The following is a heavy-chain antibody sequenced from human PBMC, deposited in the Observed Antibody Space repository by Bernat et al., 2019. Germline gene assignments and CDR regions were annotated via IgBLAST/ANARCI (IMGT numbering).Heavy chain of an antibody. V-gene: IGHV5-51*01. J-gene: IGHJ3*02. Sequence: EVQLVQSGAEVKKPGESLKITCKGSGYSFTSYWIGWVRQMPGKGLEWMGIIYPGDSDTRYSPSFQCQVTISAGKSSSTACLQWSSLKASDTAVYYCATVGQGYYDFWSGPDIWGRGTMVTVSS. CDR2: IYPGDSDT. CDR1: GYSFTSYW. D-gene: IGHD3-3*01. CDR3: ATVGQGYYDFWSGPDI.